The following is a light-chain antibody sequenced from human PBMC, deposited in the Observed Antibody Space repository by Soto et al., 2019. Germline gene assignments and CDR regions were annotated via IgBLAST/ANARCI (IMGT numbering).Light chain of an antibody. CDR3: QQGYTTPFT. J-gene: IGKJ4*01. CDR1: QSISNY. Sequence: DIQMTQSPSSLSASVGDRITISCRASQSISNYLSWYQNKPGKAPRLLIFAASRSYNEDPSRVSGGGSGTDFNLTISSLQPDDFATYYCQQGYTTPFTFGGGTKVDI. V-gene: IGKV1-39*01. CDR2: AAS.